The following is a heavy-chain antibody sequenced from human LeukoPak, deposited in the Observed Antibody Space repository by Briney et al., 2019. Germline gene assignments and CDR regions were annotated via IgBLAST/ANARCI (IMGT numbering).Heavy chain of an antibody. CDR2: INPNSGGT. J-gene: IGHJ5*02. CDR1: GYTFTDYY. Sequence: ASVKVSCKPSGYTFTDYYIYWVRQAPGQGLEWMGWINPNSGGTNYAQKFQGRVTMTRDTSISTAYMELSRLRSDDTAVYYCARDIVMVTYWFDPWGQGTLVTVSS. V-gene: IGHV1-2*02. CDR3: ARDIVMVTYWFDP. D-gene: IGHD5-18*01.